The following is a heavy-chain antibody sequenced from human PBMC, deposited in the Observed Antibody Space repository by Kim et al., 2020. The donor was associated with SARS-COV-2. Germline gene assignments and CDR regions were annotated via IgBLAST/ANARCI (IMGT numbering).Heavy chain of an antibody. V-gene: IGHV1-18*01. Sequence: ASVKVSCKASGYTFTSYGISWVRQAPGQGLEWMGWISAYNGNTNYAQKLQGRVTMTTDTSTSTAYMELRSLRSDDTAVYYCARDDHYDFWSGDLDYWGQGTLVTVSS. CDR3: ARDDHYDFWSGDLDY. D-gene: IGHD3-3*01. CDR2: ISAYNGNT. CDR1: GYTFTSYG. J-gene: IGHJ4*02.